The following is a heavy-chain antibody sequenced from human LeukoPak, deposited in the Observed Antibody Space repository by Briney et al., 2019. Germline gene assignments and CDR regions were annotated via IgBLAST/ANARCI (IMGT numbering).Heavy chain of an antibody. CDR3: ARDGGSSWFSFDY. Sequence: PGGSLRLSCAASGFTFSSYGMHWVRQAPGKGLEWVAFIRYDGSNKYYADSVKGRFTISRDNSKNTLYLQMNSLRAEDTAVYYCARDGGSSWFSFDYWGQGTLVTVSS. CDR1: GFTFSSYG. D-gene: IGHD6-13*01. CDR2: IRYDGSNK. J-gene: IGHJ4*02. V-gene: IGHV3-30*02.